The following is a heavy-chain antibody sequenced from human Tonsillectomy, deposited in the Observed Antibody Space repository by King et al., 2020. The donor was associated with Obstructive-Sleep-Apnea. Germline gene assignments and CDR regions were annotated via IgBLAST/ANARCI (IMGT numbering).Heavy chain of an antibody. V-gene: IGHV3-9*01. D-gene: IGHD6-19*01. Sequence: VQLVESGGGLVQPARSLRLSCAASGFTFDDYAMHWVRQAPGKGLEWVSGINWNSGTIDYADSVQGRFTISRDNAKNSLYLQMNSLRAEDTAFYYCAKDIAVAGMVAFDIWGQGTMVTVSS. CDR1: GFTFDDYA. J-gene: IGHJ3*02. CDR3: AKDIAVAGMVAFDI. CDR2: INWNSGTI.